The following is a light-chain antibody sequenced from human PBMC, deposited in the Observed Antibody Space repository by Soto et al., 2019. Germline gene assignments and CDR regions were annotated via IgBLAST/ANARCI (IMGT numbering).Light chain of an antibody. CDR2: AAS. Sequence: EIVLTQSPGTLSLSPGERATLSCRASRSVGNNLAWYQKKPGQAPGLLIYAASTRATGIPARFSGSGSGTDFTLTISSLEPEDFAVYYCQQHADWPLTFGGGTKVDIK. CDR1: RSVGNN. CDR3: QQHADWPLT. V-gene: IGKV3-11*01. J-gene: IGKJ4*01.